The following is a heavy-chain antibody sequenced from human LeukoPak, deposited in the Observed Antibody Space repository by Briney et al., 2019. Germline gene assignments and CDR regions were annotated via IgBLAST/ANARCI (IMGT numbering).Heavy chain of an antibody. D-gene: IGHD2-15*01. CDR2: IIPIFGTA. CDR3: ASVDGCSGGSCYSYYGMDV. V-gene: IGHV1-69*01. Sequence: GASVKVSCKASGGTFSSYAISWVRQAPGQGLEWMGGIIPIFGTANYAQKFQGRVTITADESTSTAYMELSSLKSEDTAVYYCASVDGCSGGSCYSYYGMDVWGQGTTVTVSS. CDR1: GGTFSSYA. J-gene: IGHJ6*02.